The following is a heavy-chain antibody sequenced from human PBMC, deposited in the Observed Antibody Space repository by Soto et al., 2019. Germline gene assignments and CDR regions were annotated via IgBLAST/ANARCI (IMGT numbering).Heavy chain of an antibody. D-gene: IGHD6-19*01. Sequence: PGGSLRLSCAASGFTFSSYGMHWVRQAPGKGLEWVANIKQDGSEKYYVDSVKGRFTISRDNAKNSLYLQMNSLRAEDTAVYYCARDHPSGWLDYWGQGTLVTVSS. CDR1: GFTFSSYG. J-gene: IGHJ4*02. V-gene: IGHV3-7*03. CDR3: ARDHPSGWLDY. CDR2: IKQDGSEK.